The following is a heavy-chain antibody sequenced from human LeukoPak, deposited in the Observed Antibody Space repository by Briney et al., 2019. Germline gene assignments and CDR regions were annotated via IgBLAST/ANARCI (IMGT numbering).Heavy chain of an antibody. CDR3: ARVMVRGLSSPSWFDP. Sequence: SETLSLTCTVSGYSIKSGNYWGWIRQPPGKGLEWIGTIYHGGSTYYNPSLKSRVTISVDTSKNQFSLKLSSVTAADTAVYYCARVMVRGLSSPSWFDPWGQGTLVTVSS. CDR2: IYHGGST. D-gene: IGHD3-10*01. J-gene: IGHJ5*02. CDR1: GYSIKSGNY. V-gene: IGHV4-38-2*02.